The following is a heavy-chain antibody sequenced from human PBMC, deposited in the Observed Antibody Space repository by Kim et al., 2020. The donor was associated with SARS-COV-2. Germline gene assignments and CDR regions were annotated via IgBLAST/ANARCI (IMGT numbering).Heavy chain of an antibody. J-gene: IGHJ4*02. D-gene: IGHD4-17*01. CDR3: ARSRGDYGDFYYFDY. CDR1: GGTFSSYA. V-gene: IGHV1-69*13. CDR2: IIPIFGTA. Sequence: SVKVSCKASGGTFSSYAISWVRQAPGQGLEWMGGIIPIFGTANYAQKFQGRVTITADESTSTAYMELSSLRSEDTAVYYCARSRGDYGDFYYFDYWGQGTLVTVSS.